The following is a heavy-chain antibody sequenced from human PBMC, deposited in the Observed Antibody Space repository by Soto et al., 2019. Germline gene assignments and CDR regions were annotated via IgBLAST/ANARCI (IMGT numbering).Heavy chain of an antibody. CDR1: GYTFSNFW. Sequence: GESLKISCQCSGYTFSNFWIGWVRQLPGKGLEWMGIIYPGDHETRYSPSFHGKVTISADKSINTAYLQWNSLEASDTAFYFCARSPRSSPYFVYWCQGALLTVSS. J-gene: IGHJ4*02. CDR3: ARSPRSSPYFVY. D-gene: IGHD6-13*01. V-gene: IGHV5-51*01. CDR2: IYPGDHET.